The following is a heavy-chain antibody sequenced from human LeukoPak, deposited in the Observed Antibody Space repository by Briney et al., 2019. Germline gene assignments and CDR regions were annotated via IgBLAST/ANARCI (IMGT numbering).Heavy chain of an antibody. D-gene: IGHD3-22*01. V-gene: IGHV3-11*04. CDR1: GFTFSDYY. Sequence: GGSLRLSCAASGFTFSDYYMSWIRQAPGKGLEWVSYISSSGSTIYYADSVKGRFTISRDNSKNTQYLRMNSLRPEDTAVYYCAKGRFHDSSGYPIDHWGQGTLVTVSS. J-gene: IGHJ5*02. CDR3: AKGRFHDSSGYPIDH. CDR2: ISSSGSTI.